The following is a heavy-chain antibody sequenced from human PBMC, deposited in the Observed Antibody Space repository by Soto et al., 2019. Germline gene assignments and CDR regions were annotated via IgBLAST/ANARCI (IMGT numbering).Heavy chain of an antibody. CDR2: ISAYNGNT. CDR3: ARGLGYCSGGSCYSWFDP. CDR1: GYTFTSYG. Sequence: ASVKVSCKASGYTFTSYGISWVRQAPGQGLEWMGWISAYNGNTNYAQKLQGRVTMTTDTSTSTAYMELRSLRSDDTAVYYCARGLGYCSGGSCYSWFDPWGQGTLVTVS. J-gene: IGHJ5*02. D-gene: IGHD2-15*01. V-gene: IGHV1-18*01.